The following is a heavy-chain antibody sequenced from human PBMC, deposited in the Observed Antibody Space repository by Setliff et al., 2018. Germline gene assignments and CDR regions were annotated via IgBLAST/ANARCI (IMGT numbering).Heavy chain of an antibody. CDR1: GGTFSSYA. Sequence: GASVKVSCKTSGGTFSSYAISWVRQAPGQGLEWMGGIIPMFGTPAYAQKFQDRVTITTDESTSTAYMELNSLTSEDTAVYYCARSPALLGIVYLDPWGQGTRVTVSS. J-gene: IGHJ5*02. CDR3: ARSPALLGIVYLDP. V-gene: IGHV1-69*05. CDR2: IIPMFGTP. D-gene: IGHD2-15*01.